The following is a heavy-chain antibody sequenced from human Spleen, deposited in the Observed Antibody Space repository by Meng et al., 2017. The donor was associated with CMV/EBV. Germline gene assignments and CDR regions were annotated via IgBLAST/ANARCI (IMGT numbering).Heavy chain of an antibody. D-gene: IGHD5-12*01. V-gene: IGHV3-73*01. CDR1: GFTFSGSA. CDR3: ALVGYDSVSY. Sequence: GESLKISCAASGFTFSGSAMHWVRQASGKGLEWVGRIRSKANSYATAYAASVKGRFTISRDDSKNTAYLQMNSLKTEDTAVYYCALVGYDSVSYWGQGTLVTVSS. CDR2: IRSKANSYAT. J-gene: IGHJ4*02.